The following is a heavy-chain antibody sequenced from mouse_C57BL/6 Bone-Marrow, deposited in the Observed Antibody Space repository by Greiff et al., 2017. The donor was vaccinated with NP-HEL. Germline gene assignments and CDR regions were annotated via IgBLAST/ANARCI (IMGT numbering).Heavy chain of an antibody. V-gene: IGHV5-6*01. CDR3: ARHDYDSWFAY. Sequence: EVQRVESGGDLVKPGGSLKLSCAASGFTFSSYGMSWVRQTPDKRLEWVATISSGGSYTYYPDSVKGRFTISRDNAKNTLYLQMSSLKPEDTAMYYFARHDYDSWFAYWGQGTLVTVSA. D-gene: IGHD2-4*01. CDR1: GFTFSSYG. CDR2: ISSGGSYT. J-gene: IGHJ3*01.